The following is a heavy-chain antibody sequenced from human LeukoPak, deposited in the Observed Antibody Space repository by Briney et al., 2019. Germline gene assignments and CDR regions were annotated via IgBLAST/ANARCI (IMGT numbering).Heavy chain of an antibody. Sequence: PSETLSLTCTVSGGSISSYYWSWIRQPPGKGLEWIGYIYYSGTTNYNPSLKSRVTILVDTSKNQFSLKVSSVTAADTAVYYCARAKYYDFWSGYYNDAFDIWGQGTMVTVSS. D-gene: IGHD3-3*01. V-gene: IGHV4-59*08. CDR2: IYYSGTT. J-gene: IGHJ3*02. CDR3: ARAKYYDFWSGYYNDAFDI. CDR1: GGSISSYY.